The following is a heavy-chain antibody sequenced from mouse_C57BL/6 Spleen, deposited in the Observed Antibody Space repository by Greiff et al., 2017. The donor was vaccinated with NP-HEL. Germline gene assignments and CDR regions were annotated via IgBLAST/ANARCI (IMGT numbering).Heavy chain of an antibody. Sequence: EVQLQQSGAELVRPGASVKLSCTASGFNIKDYYMHWVKQRPEQGLEWIGRIDPEDGDTEYAPKFQGTATMTADTSSNTAYLQLSSLTSEDTAVYYCTTIGATVVEYAMDYWGQGTSVTVSS. V-gene: IGHV14-1*01. CDR1: GFNIKDYY. CDR3: TTIGATVVEYAMDY. J-gene: IGHJ4*01. D-gene: IGHD1-1*01. CDR2: IDPEDGDT.